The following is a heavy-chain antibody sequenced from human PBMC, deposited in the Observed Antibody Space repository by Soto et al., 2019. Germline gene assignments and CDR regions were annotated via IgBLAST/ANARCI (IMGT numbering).Heavy chain of an antibody. CDR2: LYWDDDR. V-gene: IGHV2-5*02. D-gene: IGHD2-21*01. Sequence: QITLRESGPTLVKPAQTLTLTCTFSGFSLSTSGVGVGWIRQPPGKALEWLGLLYWDDDRRYSPSLRSRLTITKDTSKDQVVLTLTNLVPGDTATYLSAHYSATTYVYVWGNGTTFTVSS. CDR1: GFSLSTSGVG. J-gene: IGHJ6*03. CDR3: AHYSATTYVYV.